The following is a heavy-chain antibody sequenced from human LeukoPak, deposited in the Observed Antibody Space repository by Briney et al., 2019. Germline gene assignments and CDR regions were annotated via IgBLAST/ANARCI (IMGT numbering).Heavy chain of an antibody. V-gene: IGHV4-39*01. Sequence: PSETLSLTCAVSGGSISSSNWWSWVRQPPGKGLEWIGSIYYSGSTYYNPSLKSRVTISVDTSKNQFSLKLSSVTAADTAVYYCASVGIVVVIWGQGTLVTVSS. CDR2: IYYSGST. CDR1: GGSISSSNW. D-gene: IGHD3-22*01. CDR3: ASVGIVVVI. J-gene: IGHJ4*02.